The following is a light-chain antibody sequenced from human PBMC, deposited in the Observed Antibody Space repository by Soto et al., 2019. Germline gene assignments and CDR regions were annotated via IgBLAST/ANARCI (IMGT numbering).Light chain of an antibody. CDR3: QHYNQWPPFT. V-gene: IGKV3-15*01. CDR2: GAS. Sequence: EIVMTQSPATLSVSPGERATLSCRASQSAKSSLAWYQHKPGQVPRLLIYGASIRATGVPVRFSGSGSGTDFTLTISSLQAEDVAVYYCQHYNQWPPFTFGPGTKVDIK. J-gene: IGKJ3*01. CDR1: QSAKSS.